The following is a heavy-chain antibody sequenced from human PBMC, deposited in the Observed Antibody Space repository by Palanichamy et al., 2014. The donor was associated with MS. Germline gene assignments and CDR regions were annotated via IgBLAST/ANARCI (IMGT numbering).Heavy chain of an antibody. CDR1: GFTFSSYG. Sequence: QVQLVESGGGVVQPGRSLRLSCAASGFTFSSYGMHWVRQAPGKGLEWVAVIWYDGSNKYYADSVKGRFTISRDNSKNTLYLQMNSLRAEDTAVYYCARGPWEKVVTYNWFDPWGQGTLVTVSS. V-gene: IGHV3-33*08. CDR3: ARGPWEKVVTYNWFDP. CDR2: IWYDGSNK. D-gene: IGHD2-21*02. J-gene: IGHJ5*02.